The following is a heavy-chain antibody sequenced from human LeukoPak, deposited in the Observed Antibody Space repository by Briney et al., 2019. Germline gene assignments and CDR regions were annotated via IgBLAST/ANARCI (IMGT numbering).Heavy chain of an antibody. Sequence: ASVKVSCKASGYTFTGYYMHWVRQAPGQGLEWMGWINPNSGGTNYAQKFQGRVTMTRDKSISTAYLQWSSLKASDTAMYYCARRVRGLDEFDPWGQGTLVTVSS. CDR3: ARRVRGLDEFDP. J-gene: IGHJ5*02. CDR2: INPNSGGT. V-gene: IGHV1-2*02. D-gene: IGHD3-10*01. CDR1: GYTFTGYY.